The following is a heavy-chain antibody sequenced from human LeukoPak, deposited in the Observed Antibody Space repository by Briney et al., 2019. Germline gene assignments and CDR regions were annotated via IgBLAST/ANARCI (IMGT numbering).Heavy chain of an antibody. CDR3: ARDRKIFGPGDYYGMDV. CDR1: GFTFDDYG. Sequence: GGSLRLSCAASGFTFDDYGMSWVRQAPGKGLEWVSGINWNGGSTGYADSVKGRFTISRDNAKNSLYLQMNSLRAEDTALYHCARDRKIFGPGDYYGMDVWGQGTTVTVS. D-gene: IGHD3/OR15-3a*01. CDR2: INWNGGST. J-gene: IGHJ6*02. V-gene: IGHV3-20*01.